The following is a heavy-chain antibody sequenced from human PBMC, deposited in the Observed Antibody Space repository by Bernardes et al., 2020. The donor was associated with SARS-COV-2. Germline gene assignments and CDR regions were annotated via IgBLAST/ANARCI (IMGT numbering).Heavy chain of an antibody. V-gene: IGHV1-18*04. Sequence: DPSKASCKASGYTFTSYGISWVRQAPGQGLEWMGWISASNGTTTYAQKLQGRVTMTTDTSTSTAYMELRSLRSDDTAVYYCARDTSTSSKYYYGMDVWGQGTTVTVSS. J-gene: IGHJ6*02. D-gene: IGHD2-2*01. CDR2: ISASNGTT. CDR1: GYTFTSYG. CDR3: ARDTSTSSKYYYGMDV.